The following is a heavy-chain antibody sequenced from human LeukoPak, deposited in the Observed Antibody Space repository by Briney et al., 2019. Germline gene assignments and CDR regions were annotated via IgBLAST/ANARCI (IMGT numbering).Heavy chain of an antibody. J-gene: IGHJ6*02. CDR2: ISSSSSTI. D-gene: IGHD3-10*01. Sequence: GGSLRLSCAASGFTFSSYSMNWVRQAPGKGLEWVSYISSSSSTIYYADSVKGRFTISRDNAKNSLYLQMNSLRAEDTAVYYCARGYYGSGSYFDYYYGMDVWGQGTTVTVSS. CDR3: ARGYYGSGSYFDYYYGMDV. V-gene: IGHV3-48*04. CDR1: GFTFSSYS.